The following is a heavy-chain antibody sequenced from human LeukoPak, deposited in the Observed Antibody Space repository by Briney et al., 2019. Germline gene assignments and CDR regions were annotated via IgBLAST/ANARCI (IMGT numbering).Heavy chain of an antibody. D-gene: IGHD4-17*01. J-gene: IGHJ5*02. V-gene: IGHV1-2*02. Sequence: ASVKVSCKASVYTFTGYYMHWVRQAPGQGLEWMGWINPNSGGTNYAQKFQGRVTMTRDTSISTAYMELSRLRSDDTAVYYCARFPMTTVTTWIDPWGQGTLVTVST. CDR3: ARFPMTTVTTWIDP. CDR2: INPNSGGT. CDR1: VYTFTGYY.